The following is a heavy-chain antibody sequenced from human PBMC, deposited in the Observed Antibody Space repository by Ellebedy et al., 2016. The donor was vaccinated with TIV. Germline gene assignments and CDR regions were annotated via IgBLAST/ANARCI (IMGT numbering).Heavy chain of an antibody. V-gene: IGHV3-30-3*01. CDR3: ARTGYCSGGSCLRWFDP. D-gene: IGHD2-15*01. CDR2: ISYDGSNK. J-gene: IGHJ5*02. Sequence: GGSLRLXCAASGFTFSSYAMHWVRQAPGKGLEWVAVISYDGSNKYYADSVKGRFTISRDNAKNSLYLQMNSLRAEDTAVYYCARTGYCSGGSCLRWFDPWGQGTLVTVSS. CDR1: GFTFSSYA.